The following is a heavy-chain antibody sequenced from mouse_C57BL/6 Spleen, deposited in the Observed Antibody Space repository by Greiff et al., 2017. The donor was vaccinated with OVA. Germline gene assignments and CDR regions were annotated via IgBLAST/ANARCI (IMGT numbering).Heavy chain of an antibody. CDR3: TREGYSNYAMDY. J-gene: IGHJ4*01. CDR1: GFTFSSYA. V-gene: IGHV5-9-1*02. Sequence: EVKLMESGEGLVKPGGSLKLSCAASGFTFSSYAMSWVRQTPEKRLEWVAYISSGGDYIYYADTVKGRFTLSRDNARNTLYLQMSSLKSEDTAMYYCTREGYSNYAMDYWGQGTPVTVSS. CDR2: ISSGGDYI. D-gene: IGHD2-5*01.